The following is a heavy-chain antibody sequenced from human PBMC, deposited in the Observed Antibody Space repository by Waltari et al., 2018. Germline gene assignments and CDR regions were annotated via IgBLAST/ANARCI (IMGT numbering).Heavy chain of an antibody. V-gene: IGHV1-2*02. CDR3: AREWLLSFDY. Sequence: QVQLVQSGAEVKKPGASVKVSCKASGYTFTGYYLHWVRQAPGQGLEGMGLIKPNSGGTNYAQKFQGRVTMTRETSISTAYMELSRLRSDDTAVYYCAREWLLSFDYWGQGTLVTVSS. CDR1: GYTFTGYY. D-gene: IGHD3-22*01. CDR2: IKPNSGGT. J-gene: IGHJ4*02.